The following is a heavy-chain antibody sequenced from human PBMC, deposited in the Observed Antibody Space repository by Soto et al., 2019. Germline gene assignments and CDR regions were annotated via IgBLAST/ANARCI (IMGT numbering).Heavy chain of an antibody. V-gene: IGHV3-30*04. D-gene: IGHD1-20*01. CDR2: VSFDGRNK. Sequence: QVQLVESGGGLVQPGRSLRLSCAASGFTFSTHAMHWVRQAPGKGLECVAIVSFDGRNKYYADSVKGRFTISRDNSKNTLYLQMSGRTPEDTAVYYCARDQTGITTTGGGRIDHWGQGTLVTVSS. CDR3: ARDQTGITTTGGGRIDH. J-gene: IGHJ4*02. CDR1: GFTFSTHA.